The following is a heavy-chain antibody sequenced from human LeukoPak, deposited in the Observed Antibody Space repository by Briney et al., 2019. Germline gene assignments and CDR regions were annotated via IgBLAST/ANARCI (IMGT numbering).Heavy chain of an antibody. D-gene: IGHD2-21*01. CDR2: IIPILGIA. J-gene: IGHJ4*02. CDR3: ANLHGKARKHDFDY. CDR1: GGTFSSYA. V-gene: IGHV1-69*04. Sequence: GASVKVSCKASGGTFSSYAISWVRQAPGQGLEWMGRIIPILGIANYAQKFQGRVTITADKSTSTAYMELSSLRSEDTAVYYCANLHGKARKHDFDYWGQGTLVTVSS.